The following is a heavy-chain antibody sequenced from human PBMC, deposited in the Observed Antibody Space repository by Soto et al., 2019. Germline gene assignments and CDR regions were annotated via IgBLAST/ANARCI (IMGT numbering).Heavy chain of an antibody. CDR3: ATDRGGYCSGGSCPEAWFDP. Sequence: QVQLVQSGAEEKKPGASVKVSCKASGYTFTTYPMNWLRQAPGQRPEWMGWINVGNGGTKYSQKFQGRVSITRDTTASTAYMQQSRLRSDDTAVYYCATDRGGYCSGGSCPEAWFDPWGQGTLVTVTS. J-gene: IGHJ5*02. V-gene: IGHV1-3*05. D-gene: IGHD2-15*01. CDR2: INVGNGGT. CDR1: GYTFTTYP.